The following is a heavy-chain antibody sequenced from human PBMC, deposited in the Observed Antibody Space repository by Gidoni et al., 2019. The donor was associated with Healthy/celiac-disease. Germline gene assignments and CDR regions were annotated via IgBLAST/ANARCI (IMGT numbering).Heavy chain of an antibody. J-gene: IGHJ4*02. V-gene: IGHV3-15*01. CDR1: GFTFSNAW. CDR2: IKSKTDGGTT. Sequence: EVQLVESGGGLVKPGGSLRLSCAASGFTFSNAWMSWVRQAPRKGLEWVGRIKSKTDGGTTDYAAPVKGRFTISRDDSKNTLYLQMNSLKTEDTAVYYCTNQDFWSGYHDYWGQGTLVTVSS. D-gene: IGHD3-3*01. CDR3: TNQDFWSGYHDY.